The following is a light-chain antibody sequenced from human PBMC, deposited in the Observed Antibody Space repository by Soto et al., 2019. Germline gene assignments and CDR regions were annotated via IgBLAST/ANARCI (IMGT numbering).Light chain of an antibody. J-gene: IGKJ2*01. CDR1: QSISSW. CDR2: DAS. Sequence: DIQMTQSPSTLSASVGDRVTITCRASQSISSWLAWYQQKPGKAPKLLIYDASSLEGGVPDRFSGSGSGTDFSLTISRVEPEDFAVYYCQQYGRSPVTFGQGTKLEI. CDR3: QQYGRSPVT. V-gene: IGKV1-5*01.